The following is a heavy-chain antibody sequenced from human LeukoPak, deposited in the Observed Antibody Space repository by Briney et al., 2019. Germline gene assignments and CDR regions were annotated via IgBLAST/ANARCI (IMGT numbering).Heavy chain of an antibody. J-gene: IGHJ5*02. CDR1: GYTFTGYY. Sequence: ASVKVSCKASGYTFTGYYIHWVRQAPGQGLEWMGWIKPNSGGTSYAQKFQGRVTMTRDTSTSTDYMELSSLRSEDTAIYYCARDNSVGDNAWWFDPWGQGTLVTVSS. D-gene: IGHD1-26*01. CDR3: ARDNSVGDNAWWFDP. V-gene: IGHV1-2*02. CDR2: IKPNSGGT.